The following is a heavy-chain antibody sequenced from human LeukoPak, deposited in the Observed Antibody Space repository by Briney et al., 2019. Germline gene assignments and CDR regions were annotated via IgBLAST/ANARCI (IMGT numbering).Heavy chain of an antibody. Sequence: GGSLRLSCVASGFSFSTYWMHWVRQDPRKGLVWVSRINGDGRNINYADSVRGRFTISRDNAKNTLYLQMNTLRVEDTAVYYCTRDLMDYDVSTGLHHYYMDVWGQGTTVTVSS. V-gene: IGHV3-74*01. CDR2: INGDGRNI. CDR1: GFSFSTYW. D-gene: IGHD3-9*01. J-gene: IGHJ6*02. CDR3: TRDLMDYDVSTGLHHYYMDV.